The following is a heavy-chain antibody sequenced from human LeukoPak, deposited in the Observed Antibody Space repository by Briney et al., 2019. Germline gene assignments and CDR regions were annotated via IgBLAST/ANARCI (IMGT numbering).Heavy chain of an antibody. CDR1: GYTFTGHY. CDR2: INPNSGGT. V-gene: IGHV1-2*02. D-gene: IGHD5-24*01. CDR3: ARDPERWLQLEWFDP. Sequence: ASVKVSCKASGYTFTGHYMHWVRQAPGQGLEWMGWINPNSGGTNYAQKFQGRVTMTRDTSISTAYMELSRLRSDDTAVYYCARDPERWLQLEWFDPWGQGTLVTVSS. J-gene: IGHJ5*02.